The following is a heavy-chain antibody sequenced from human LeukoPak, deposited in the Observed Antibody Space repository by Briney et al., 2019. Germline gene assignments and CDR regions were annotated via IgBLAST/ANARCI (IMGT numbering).Heavy chain of an antibody. V-gene: IGHV4-59*01. D-gene: IGHD7-27*01. Sequence: SETLSLTCTLSSHSLSSYYWSWIRHPHGEGLEWIGYIYYRGRPNYHRSLKSRVTISVDTSKNQFSLKLSSVTAADTAVYYCATSGDPNVFDIWGQGTMVTVSS. CDR3: ATSGDPNVFDI. J-gene: IGHJ3*02. CDR2: IYYRGRP. CDR1: SHSLSSYY.